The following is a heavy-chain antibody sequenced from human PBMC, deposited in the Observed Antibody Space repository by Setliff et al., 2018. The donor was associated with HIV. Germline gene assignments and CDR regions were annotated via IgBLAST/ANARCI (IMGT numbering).Heavy chain of an antibody. D-gene: IGHD6-6*01. CDR3: ARDPSIGQLGDY. V-gene: IGHV1-46*01. Sequence: ASVKVSCKASGYTFTNYYIHWVRQAPGQGLEWMGIVNPSGGSTTYAQKFQGRVTMTRDTSTSTVYMELTRLRSEDTAVYYCARDPSIGQLGDYWGQGTLVTVSS. CDR2: VNPSGGST. CDR1: GYTFTNYY. J-gene: IGHJ4*02.